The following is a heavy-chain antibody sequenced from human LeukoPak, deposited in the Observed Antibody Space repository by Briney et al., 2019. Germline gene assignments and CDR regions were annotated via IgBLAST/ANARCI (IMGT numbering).Heavy chain of an antibody. CDR2: IIPIFGTA. CDR1: GGTFSSYA. J-gene: IGHJ5*02. D-gene: IGHD6-13*01. Sequence: SVKVSCKASGGTFSSYAISWVRQAPGQGLEWMGGIIPIFGTANYAQKFQGRVTITADKSTSTAYMELSSLRSEDTAVYYCASRIAAADNWFDPWGQGTLVTVSS. V-gene: IGHV1-69*06. CDR3: ASRIAAADNWFDP.